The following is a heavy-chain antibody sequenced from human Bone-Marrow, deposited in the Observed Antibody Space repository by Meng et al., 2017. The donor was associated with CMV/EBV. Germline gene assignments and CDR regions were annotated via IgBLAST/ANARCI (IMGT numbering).Heavy chain of an antibody. D-gene: IGHD3-3*01. CDR3: ARVRDDFWSGWGEGDYGMDV. J-gene: IGHJ6*02. CDR2: INPNSGGT. CDR1: GYTFTGYY. V-gene: IGHV1-2*02. Sequence: ASVKVSCKASGYTFTGYYMHWVRQAPGQGLEWMGWINPNSGGTNYAQKFQGRVTMTRDTSISTAYMELRSLRSDDTAVYYCARVRDDFWSGWGEGDYGMDVWGQGTTVTVSS.